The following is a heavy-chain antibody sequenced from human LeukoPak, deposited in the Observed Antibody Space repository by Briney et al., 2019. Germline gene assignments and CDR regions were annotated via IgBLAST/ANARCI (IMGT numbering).Heavy chain of an antibody. Sequence: GSLRLSCAASGFTFNSYSMNWVRQAPGKGLEWIGSIYYSGSTYYNPSLKSRVTISVDTSKNQFSLKLSSVTAADTAVYYCARQYTHWNPFAGWGQGTLVTVSS. CDR2: IYYSGST. J-gene: IGHJ4*02. CDR1: GFTFNSYSMN. V-gene: IGHV4-39*01. CDR3: ARQYTHWNPFAG. D-gene: IGHD1-1*01.